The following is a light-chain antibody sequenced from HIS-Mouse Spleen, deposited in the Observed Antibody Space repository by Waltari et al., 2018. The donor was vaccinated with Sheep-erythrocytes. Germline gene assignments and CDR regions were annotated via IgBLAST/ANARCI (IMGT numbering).Light chain of an antibody. V-gene: IGLV3-1*01. CDR2: QDS. J-gene: IGLJ2*01. CDR1: KLGHKY. CDR3: QAWDSSTAV. Sequence: SYELTQPPSVSVSPAQTASITCSGDKLGHKYACWYQQKPGQSPVLVIYQDSKRPSGIPERFSGSNSGNTATLTISGTQAMDEADYYCQAWDSSTAVFGGGTKLTVL.